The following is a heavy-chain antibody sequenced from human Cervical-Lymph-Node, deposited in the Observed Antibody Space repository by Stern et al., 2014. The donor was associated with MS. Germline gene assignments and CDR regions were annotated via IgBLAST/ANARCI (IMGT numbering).Heavy chain of an antibody. CDR1: GFVFSGFG. V-gene: IGHV3-33*01. CDR3: ARSSPMALRYGMDV. CDR2: ISYDGTNI. D-gene: IGHD3-16*01. J-gene: IGHJ6*02. Sequence: VQLVESGGGVVQPGRSLRLSCAASGFVFSGFGMHWVRQAPGKGLEWVGVISYDGTNINYGESVKGRDTISRDTSQNTLYMQVNSVRAEDRAVYYCARSSPMALRYGMDVWGRGTTGIVSS.